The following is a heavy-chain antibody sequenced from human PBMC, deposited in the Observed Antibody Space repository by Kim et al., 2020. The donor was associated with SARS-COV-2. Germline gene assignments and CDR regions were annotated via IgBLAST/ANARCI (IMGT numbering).Heavy chain of an antibody. CDR2: INPHSGGT. V-gene: IGHV1-2*02. Sequence: ASVKVSCKTSGYIFTDYYMHWVRQAPGQGLEWMGWINPHSGGTNYAQKFQGRVAMTRDTSISTAYMELNSLRSDDTAIYYCARVMEYCTVTICAMFDFWG. CDR1: GYIFTDYY. J-gene: IGHJ4*01. CDR3: ARVMEYCTVTICAMFDF. D-gene: IGHD2-8*02.